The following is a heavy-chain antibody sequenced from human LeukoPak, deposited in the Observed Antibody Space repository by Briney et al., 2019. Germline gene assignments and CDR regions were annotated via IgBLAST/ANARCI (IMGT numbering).Heavy chain of an antibody. J-gene: IGHJ4*02. CDR3: ARDPDSSAPGTFDY. CDR2: LYSGGST. V-gene: IGHV3-66*01. CDR1: GFTVSNSY. D-gene: IGHD6-19*01. Sequence: GGSLRLSCVASGFTVSNSYMSWVRQAPGKGLEWVSILYSGGSTYYADSVKGRFTISRDSSKNTLYLQMNSLRAEDTAVYYCARDPDSSAPGTFDYWGQGTLVTVSS.